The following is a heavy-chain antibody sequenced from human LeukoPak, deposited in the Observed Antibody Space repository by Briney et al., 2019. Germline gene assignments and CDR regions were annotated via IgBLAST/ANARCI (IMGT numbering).Heavy chain of an antibody. CDR1: GFTFDDYA. V-gene: IGHV3-9*01. CDR2: ISWNSGSM. J-gene: IGHJ6*02. D-gene: IGHD3-10*01. Sequence: GGSLRLSCAASGFTFDDYAMHWVRQAPGKGLEWVSGISWNSGSMGYADSVKGRFTISRDNAKNSLYLQMNSLRPEDTALYYCAKDRGSGPYYYYGMDVWGQGTTVTVSS. CDR3: AKDRGSGPYYYYGMDV.